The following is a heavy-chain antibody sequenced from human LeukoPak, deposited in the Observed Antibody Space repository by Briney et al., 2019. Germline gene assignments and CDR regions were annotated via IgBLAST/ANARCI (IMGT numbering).Heavy chain of an antibody. CDR1: GFTFTSDE. D-gene: IGHD1-26*01. CDR3: ATWGYRGTGAFDI. V-gene: IGHV3-15*01. J-gene: IGHJ3*02. CDR2: IKRKPDGGTT. Sequence: PGGSLTLSCAASGFTFTSDEMNWVRQAPGKGLEWVGRIKRKPDGGTTDYAVPVKGRFTISRDDSTNTLYLQMNSLTTEDTSVYYYATWGYRGTGAFDIWGKGTRVTVSS.